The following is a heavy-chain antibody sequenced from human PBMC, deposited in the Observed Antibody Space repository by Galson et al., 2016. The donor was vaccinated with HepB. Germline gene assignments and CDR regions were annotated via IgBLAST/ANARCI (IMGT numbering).Heavy chain of an antibody. CDR2: IHPGGSEK. V-gene: IGHV3-7*01. D-gene: IGHD2-2*01. CDR3: ARGGCTSTSCLDY. Sequence: SLRLSCATSGFTFSGYWMTWVRQAPGKGLEWVANIHPGGSEKYYVDSVKGRFTLSRDNAKNTLYLQTNSLRAEDTAVYYCARGGCTSTSCLDYWGQGTLVTVSS. J-gene: IGHJ4*02. CDR1: GFTFSGYW.